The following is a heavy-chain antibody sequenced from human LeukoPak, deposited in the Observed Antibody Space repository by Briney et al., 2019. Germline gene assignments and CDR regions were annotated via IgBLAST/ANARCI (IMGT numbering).Heavy chain of an antibody. D-gene: IGHD1-26*01. J-gene: IGHJ4*02. CDR3: ARDLRSGSEDY. CDR2: IYSGGST. Sequence: GGSLRLSCAASGFTVSSNYMSWARQAPGKGLEWVSVIYSGGSTYYADSVKGRFTISRHNSKNTLYLQMNSLRAEDTAVYYCARDLRSGSEDYWGQGTLVTVSS. CDR1: GFTVSSNY. V-gene: IGHV3-53*04.